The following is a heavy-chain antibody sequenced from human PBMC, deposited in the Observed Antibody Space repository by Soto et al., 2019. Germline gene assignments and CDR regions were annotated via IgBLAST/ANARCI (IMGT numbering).Heavy chain of an antibody. D-gene: IGHD2-8*01. V-gene: IGHV4-30-4*01. CDR3: ARAPVGMDSINFFDH. CDR1: GDSISSDGYH. J-gene: IGHJ4*02. CDR2: IYNGGRT. Sequence: TLSLTCTVSGDSISSDGYHWSWIRQSPGKGLEWIGYIYNGGRTFYRPPLESRINMSLDATKNSYSLRLTSVTAADTAVYYCARAPVGMDSINFFDHWGQGILVTVSS.